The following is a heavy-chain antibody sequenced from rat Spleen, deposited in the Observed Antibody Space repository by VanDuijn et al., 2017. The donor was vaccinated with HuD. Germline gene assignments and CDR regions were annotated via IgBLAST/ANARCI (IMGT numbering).Heavy chain of an antibody. V-gene: IGHV3-1*01. CDR2: INSEGTT. J-gene: IGHJ3*01. Sequence: EVQLQESGPGLVRPSQSLSLTCSVTGYSITSNYWGWIRKFPGNKMEWMGYINSEGTTNYNPSLKSRISITRDTSKNQFFLQLNSVTTEDTATYYCARSLGRVYNNYFDYWGQGTLVTVSS. CDR1: GYSITSNY. D-gene: IGHD1-10*01. CDR3: ARSLGRVYNNYFDY.